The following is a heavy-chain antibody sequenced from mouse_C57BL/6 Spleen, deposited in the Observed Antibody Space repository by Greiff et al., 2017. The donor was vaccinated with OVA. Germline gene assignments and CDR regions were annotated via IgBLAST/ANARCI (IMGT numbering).Heavy chain of an antibody. V-gene: IGHV1-55*01. D-gene: IGHD1-1*01. CDR1: GYTFTSYW. CDR2: IYPGSGST. CDR3: TRHGSSYSYAMDY. J-gene: IGHJ4*01. Sequence: QVQLQQPGAELVKPGASVKMSCKASGYTFTSYWITWVKQRPGQGLEWIGDIYPGSGSTNYNEKFKSKATLTVDTSSSTAYMQLSSLTSEDSAVYYCTRHGSSYSYAMDYGGQGTSVTVSS.